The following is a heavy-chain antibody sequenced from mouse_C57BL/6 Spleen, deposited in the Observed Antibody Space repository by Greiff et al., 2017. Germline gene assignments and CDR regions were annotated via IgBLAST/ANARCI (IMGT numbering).Heavy chain of an antibody. V-gene: IGHV1-72*01. CDR1: GYTFTSYW. Sequence: QVQLKQPGAELVKPGASVKLSCKASGYTFTSYWMHWVKQRPGRGLEWIGRIDPISGGTKYNEKFKSKATLTVDKPSSTASIPLSSLTSEDSEVYYSARSRYSNHYDMDDWGQGTSVTVSS. J-gene: IGHJ4*01. CDR2: IDPISGGT. D-gene: IGHD2-5*01. CDR3: ARSRYSNHYDMDD.